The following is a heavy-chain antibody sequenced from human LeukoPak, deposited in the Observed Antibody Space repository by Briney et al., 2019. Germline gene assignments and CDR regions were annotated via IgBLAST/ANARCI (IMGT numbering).Heavy chain of an antibody. D-gene: IGHD3-22*01. CDR2: ISWDGGIT. J-gene: IGHJ4*02. V-gene: IGHV3-43*01. CDR3: ARELTHYYDSSGYYSY. Sequence: GSLRLSCAASGFTFHHYSMHWVRQPPGKGLEWVSLISWDGGITYYADSVKGRFTISRDNAKNSLYLQMNSLRAEDTAVYYCARELTHYYDSSGYYSYWGQGTLVTVSS. CDR1: GFTFHHYS.